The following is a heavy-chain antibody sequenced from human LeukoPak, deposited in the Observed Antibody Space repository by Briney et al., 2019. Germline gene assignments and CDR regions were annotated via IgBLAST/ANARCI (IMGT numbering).Heavy chain of an antibody. Sequence: ASVKVSCKASGYTFTSYGISWVRQAPGQGLEWMGWISAYNGNTNYAQKLQGRVTMTTDTSTSTAYMELRGLRSDDTAVYYCARGRAYYYDSSGYGYGYWGQGTLVTVSS. V-gene: IGHV1-18*01. J-gene: IGHJ4*02. CDR1: GYTFTSYG. CDR2: ISAYNGNT. CDR3: ARGRAYYYDSSGYGYGY. D-gene: IGHD3-22*01.